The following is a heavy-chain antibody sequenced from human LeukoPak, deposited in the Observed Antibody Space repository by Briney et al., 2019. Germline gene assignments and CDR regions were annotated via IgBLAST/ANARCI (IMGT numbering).Heavy chain of an antibody. J-gene: IGHJ5*02. Sequence: SGPTLVNPTQTLTLTCTFSGFSFTTGVGVGWIRQPPGKALEWLALIYWGDDERYSPSLKSRLPITKDTSKNQVVLTKNNMDPVDTATYYCAYRPTQDHISWYPNWFDPWGQGTPVIVSS. CDR3: AYRPTQDHISWYPNWFDP. CDR2: IYWGDDE. CDR1: GFSFTTGVG. D-gene: IGHD6-13*01. V-gene: IGHV2-5*02.